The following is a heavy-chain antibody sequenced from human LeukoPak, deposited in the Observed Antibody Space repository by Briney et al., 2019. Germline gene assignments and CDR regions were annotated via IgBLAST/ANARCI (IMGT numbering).Heavy chain of an antibody. V-gene: IGHV4-59*08. CDR2: IHYIGTT. J-gene: IGHJ4*02. CDR1: GGSISSHY. CDR3: ASYGSGSNRASDY. Sequence: SETLSLTCTVSGGSISSHYWSWIRQPPGKGLEWIGYIHYIGTTNYNPSLKSRVTISVDTSRNQFSLRLNSVTAADTAVYYCASYGSGSNRASDYWGQGTLVTVSS. D-gene: IGHD3-10*01.